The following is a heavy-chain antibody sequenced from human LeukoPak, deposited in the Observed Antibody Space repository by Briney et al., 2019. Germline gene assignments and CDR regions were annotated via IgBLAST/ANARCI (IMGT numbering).Heavy chain of an antibody. J-gene: IGHJ3*02. Sequence: ETLSLTCTVSGGSISSDFWVWIRLPPGKGLEWVSAISGSGGSTYYADSVKGRFTISRDNSKNTLYLQMNSLRAEDTAVYYCAKDGYDGDAFDIWGQGTMVTVSS. CDR3: AKDGYDGDAFDI. V-gene: IGHV3-23*01. D-gene: IGHD5-12*01. CDR2: ISGSGGST. CDR1: GGSISSDF.